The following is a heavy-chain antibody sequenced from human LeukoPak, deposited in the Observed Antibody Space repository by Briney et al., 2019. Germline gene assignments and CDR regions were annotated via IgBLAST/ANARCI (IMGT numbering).Heavy chain of an antibody. CDR3: ARGVAAADYYYYYYMDV. CDR2: ISSSGKTI. CDR1: GLTFSSFG. J-gene: IGHJ6*03. V-gene: IGHV3-48*04. Sequence: GGSLRLSCAASGLTFSSFGMNWVRQAPGKGLDWVSYISSSGKTINYADSVKGRFTISRDNAKNSLYLQMNSLRAEDTAVYYCARGVAAADYYYYYYMDVWGKGTTVTVSS. D-gene: IGHD6-13*01.